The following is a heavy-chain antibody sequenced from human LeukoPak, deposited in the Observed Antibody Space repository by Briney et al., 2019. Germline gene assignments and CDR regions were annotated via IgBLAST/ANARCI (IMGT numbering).Heavy chain of an antibody. CDR2: ISSSSSYI. CDR3: ARWYYYGSGSHFDY. J-gene: IGHJ4*02. Sequence: GGSLRLSCAASGFXFRSNGMHWIRQAPGKGLEWVSSISSSSSYIYYADSVKGRFTISRDNAKNSLYLQMNSLRAEDTAVYYCARWYYYGSGSHFDYWGQGTLVTVSS. D-gene: IGHD3-10*01. V-gene: IGHV3-21*01. CDR1: GFXFRSNG.